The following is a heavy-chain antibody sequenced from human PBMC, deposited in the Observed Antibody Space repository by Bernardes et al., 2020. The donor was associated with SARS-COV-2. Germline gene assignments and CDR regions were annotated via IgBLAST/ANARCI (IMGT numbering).Heavy chain of an antibody. CDR1: GFDFSDYC. J-gene: IGHJ6*02. Sequence: GGSLRLSCAGSGFDFSDYCMTWVRQAPGKGLEWVANIKRDGSETYYVDSVKGRFTISRDNAKNLVFLQMNSLRAEDTAVFYCVRSAGMDVWGQGTMVTVS. CDR3: VRSAGMDV. CDR2: IKRDGSET. V-gene: IGHV3-7*03.